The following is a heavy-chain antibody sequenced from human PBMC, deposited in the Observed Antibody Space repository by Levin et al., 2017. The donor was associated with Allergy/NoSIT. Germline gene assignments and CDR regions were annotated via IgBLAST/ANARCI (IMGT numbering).Heavy chain of an antibody. CDR3: ALHLLPTMTTVTTPFDY. CDR2: ISGSGGST. J-gene: IGHJ4*02. Sequence: GGSLRLSCAASGFTFSSYAMSWVRQAPGKGLEWVSAISGSGGSTYYADSVKGRFTISRDNSKNTLYLQMNSLRAEDTAVYYCALHLLPTMTTVTTPFDYWGQGTLVTVSS. D-gene: IGHD4-17*01. V-gene: IGHV3-23*01. CDR1: GFTFSSYA.